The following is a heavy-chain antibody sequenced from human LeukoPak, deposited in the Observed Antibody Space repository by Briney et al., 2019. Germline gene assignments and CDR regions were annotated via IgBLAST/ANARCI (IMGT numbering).Heavy chain of an antibody. D-gene: IGHD2-21*02. V-gene: IGHV3-30*03. CDR2: ISYDGSNK. Sequence: GRSLRLSCAASGFTFSTYGMHWVRQAPGKGLEWVAVISYDGSNKYYADSVKGRFTISRDNSKNTLYLQMNSLRTEDTALYYCARDRGGPYCGGDCYFAAFDIWGQGTLATVSS. J-gene: IGHJ3*02. CDR3: ARDRGGPYCGGDCYFAAFDI. CDR1: GFTFSTYG.